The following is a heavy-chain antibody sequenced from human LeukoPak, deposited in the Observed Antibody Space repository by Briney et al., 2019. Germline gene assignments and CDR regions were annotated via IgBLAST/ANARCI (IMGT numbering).Heavy chain of an antibody. CDR1: GGSISSYY. J-gene: IGHJ5*02. CDR2: IYYSGST. CDR3: ARTSSYCSSTSCYGEPNWFDP. Sequence: PSETLSLTCTVSGGSISSYYWSWIRQPPGNGLEWIGYIYYSGSTNYNPSLKSRVTISVDTSKNQFSLKLSSVTAADTAVYYCARTSSYCSSTSCYGEPNWFDPWGQGTLVTVSS. D-gene: IGHD2-2*01. V-gene: IGHV4-59*08.